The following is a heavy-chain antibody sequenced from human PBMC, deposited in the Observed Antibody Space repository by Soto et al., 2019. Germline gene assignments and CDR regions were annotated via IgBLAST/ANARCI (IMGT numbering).Heavy chain of an antibody. Sequence: GESLKISCKGSGYSFTSYWIGWVRQMPGKGLEWMGIIYPGDSDTRYSPSFQGQVTISADKSISTAYLQWSSLKASDTAMYYCARRAPGGDNYESSAQGAFDIWGQGTMVTVSS. CDR3: ARRAPGGDNYESSAQGAFDI. CDR1: GYSFTSYW. J-gene: IGHJ3*02. D-gene: IGHD3-22*01. V-gene: IGHV5-51*01. CDR2: IYPGDSDT.